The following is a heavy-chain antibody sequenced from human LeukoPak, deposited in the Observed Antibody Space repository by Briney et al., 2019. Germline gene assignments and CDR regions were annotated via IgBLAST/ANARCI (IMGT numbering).Heavy chain of an antibody. J-gene: IGHJ4*02. CDR3: ARKSPSGQTDY. D-gene: IGHD6-19*01. CDR2: IGTAGDT. Sequence: GGSLRLPCAASGFTFSNYDMPWVRQVTGKGLEWVSAIGTAGDTYYPGSVKGRFTISRENAKNSLYLQMKSLRAGDTAVYYCARKSPSGQTDYWGQGTLVTVSS. CDR1: GFTFSNYD. V-gene: IGHV3-13*01.